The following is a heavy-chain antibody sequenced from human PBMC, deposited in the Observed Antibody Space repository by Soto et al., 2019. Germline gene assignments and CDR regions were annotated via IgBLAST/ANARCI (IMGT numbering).Heavy chain of an antibody. V-gene: IGHV1-58*01. J-gene: IGHJ4*02. D-gene: IGHD2-2*01. CDR1: GFTFTSSA. CDR2: IVVGSGNT. CDR3: AADPHCSSTSCYFSNFGY. Sequence: QMQLVQSGPEVKKPGTSVKVSCKASGFTFTSSAVQWVRQARGQRLEWIGWIVVGSGNTNYAQKFQESVTITRDMSTSTAYMELSSLRSEDTAVYYCAADPHCSSTSCYFSNFGYWGQGTLVTVSS.